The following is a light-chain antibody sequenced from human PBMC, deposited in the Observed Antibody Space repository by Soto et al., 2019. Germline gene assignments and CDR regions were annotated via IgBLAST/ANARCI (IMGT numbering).Light chain of an antibody. CDR3: QQQSHWPPWT. V-gene: IGKV3-15*01. Sequence: EIVRTQSHATLSVSPGERATLSCRASQSVSSNLAWYQQKPGQAPRLLIYGASTRATGIPARFSGSGSGTDFTLTISNLEPEDFAVYYCQQQSHWPPWTFGQGTKVDIK. CDR1: QSVSSN. CDR2: GAS. J-gene: IGKJ1*01.